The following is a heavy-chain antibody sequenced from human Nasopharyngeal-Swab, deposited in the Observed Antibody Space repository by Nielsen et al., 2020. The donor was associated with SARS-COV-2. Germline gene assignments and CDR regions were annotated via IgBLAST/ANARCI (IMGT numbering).Heavy chain of an antibody. D-gene: IGHD3-16*01. V-gene: IGHV6-1*01. Sequence: SQTLSLTCAISGDSVSRESIAWNWIRQSPSRGLEWLGRTYYRSKWYSDYAVSVKSRVSINPETSKNQFSLQLNSVTPEDSAVYYCARDEGAHNSWGQGTLVTVSS. CDR1: GDSVSRESIA. CDR2: TYYRSKWYS. J-gene: IGHJ4*02. CDR3: ARDEGAHNS.